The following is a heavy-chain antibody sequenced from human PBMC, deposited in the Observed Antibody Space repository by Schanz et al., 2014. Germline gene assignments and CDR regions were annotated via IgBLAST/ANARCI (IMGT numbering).Heavy chain of an antibody. D-gene: IGHD3-16*01. CDR1: GGSIRSGTYY. CDR3: ARDARGRLDL. J-gene: IGHJ2*01. Sequence: QEQLQESGPGLVKPSQTLSLTCTVSGGSIRSGTYYWSWIRQPAGKALEWVGRVFPNGITIYNPSLKSRVTISRDTSKNQVTLPGASLTAADTAVNYCARDARGRLDLWGRGTLVTVSS. V-gene: IGHV4-61*02. CDR2: VFPNGIT.